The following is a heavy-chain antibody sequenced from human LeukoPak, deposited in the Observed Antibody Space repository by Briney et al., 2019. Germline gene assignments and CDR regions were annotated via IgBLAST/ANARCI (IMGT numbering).Heavy chain of an antibody. V-gene: IGHV7-4-1*02. J-gene: IGHJ5*02. CDR1: GYTFTSYA. CDR3: ARVAIFGVVGAVNWFDP. CDR2: INTNTGNP. D-gene: IGHD3-3*02. Sequence: GASVKVSCKASGYTFTSYAMNWVRQAPGQGLEWMGWINTNTGNPTYAQGFTGRFVFSLDTSVSTAYLQISSLKAEDTAVYYCARVAIFGVVGAVNWFDPWGQGTLVTVSS.